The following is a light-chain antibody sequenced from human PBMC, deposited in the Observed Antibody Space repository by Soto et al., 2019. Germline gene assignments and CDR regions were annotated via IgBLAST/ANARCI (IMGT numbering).Light chain of an antibody. V-gene: IGKV4-1*01. Sequence: DIVMTQSPDSLAVSLGERATINCKSSQSVLYSSNSKLAWYQQKPGQPPKLLIHWASTRESGVPDRFSGSGSGTDFTLTISSLQAEDVAVYYCQQYYSTPPTWTFGQGTKVEIK. J-gene: IGKJ1*01. CDR3: QQYYSTPPTWT. CDR2: WAS. CDR1: QSVLYSSNSK.